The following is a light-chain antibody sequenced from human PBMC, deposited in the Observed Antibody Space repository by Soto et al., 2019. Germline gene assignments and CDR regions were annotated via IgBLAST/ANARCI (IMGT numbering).Light chain of an antibody. CDR2: EDS. Sequence: QSALTQPASASGSPGQSITISCTGTSSDVGSYNLVSWYQQHPGKAPKLMTYEDSKRPSGVSNRFFASKSGNTASLTISGLQAEDEADYYCCSYAGSSTVVFGGGTKLTVL. V-gene: IGLV2-23*01. CDR1: SSDVGSYNL. CDR3: CSYAGSSTVV. J-gene: IGLJ2*01.